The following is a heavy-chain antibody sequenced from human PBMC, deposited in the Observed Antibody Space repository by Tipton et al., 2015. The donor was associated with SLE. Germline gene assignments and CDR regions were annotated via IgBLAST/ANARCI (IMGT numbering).Heavy chain of an antibody. V-gene: IGHV4-39*07. Sequence: TLSLTFTVSGGSISTSSYYWAWIRQPPGKGLECIGNINYSGTTSYNPSLKSRVTMSVDTSQNQFSQTLRSVTAADTAIYYCARWNFVTMTGGFDIWGQGTMVTVSS. J-gene: IGHJ3*02. CDR2: INYSGTT. CDR3: ARWNFVTMTGGFDI. D-gene: IGHD1-7*01. CDR1: GGSISTSSYY.